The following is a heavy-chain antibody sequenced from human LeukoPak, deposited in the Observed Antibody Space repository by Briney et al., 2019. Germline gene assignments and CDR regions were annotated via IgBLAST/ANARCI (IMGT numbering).Heavy chain of an antibody. CDR2: IYSGGST. Sequence: GGSLRLSCAASGFTVSSNYMNWVRQAPGKGLEWVSIIYSGGSTYYADSVKGRFTISRDYSKNTLYLQMNSLRAEDTAVYYCAKPIAASSGDALDIWGQGTMVTVSS. CDR3: AKPIAASSGDALDI. J-gene: IGHJ3*02. CDR1: GFTVSSNY. V-gene: IGHV3-66*04. D-gene: IGHD6-13*01.